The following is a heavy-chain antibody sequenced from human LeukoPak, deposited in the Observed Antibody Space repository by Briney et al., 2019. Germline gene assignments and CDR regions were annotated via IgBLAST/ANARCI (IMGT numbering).Heavy chain of an antibody. CDR2: IKQDGSEK. J-gene: IGHJ6*02. CDR3: ARTDPGTDCYYGMDV. D-gene: IGHD1-14*01. Sequence: PGGSLRLSCAASGFTFSSYWMSWVRQVPGKGLEWVANIKQDGSEKYYVDSVKGRFTISRDNAKNSLYLQMNSLRAEDTAVYYCARTDPGTDCYYGMDVWGQGTTVTVSS. CDR1: GFTFSSYW. V-gene: IGHV3-7*05.